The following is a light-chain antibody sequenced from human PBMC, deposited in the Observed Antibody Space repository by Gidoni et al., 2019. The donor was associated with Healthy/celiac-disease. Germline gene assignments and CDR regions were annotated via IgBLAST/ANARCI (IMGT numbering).Light chain of an antibody. Sequence: IQMTQSPSTLSASVGDRVTITCRASQSISSWLAWYQQKPGKAPKLLIYKASSLESGVPSRFSGRGSGTEFTLTISSLQPDDFATYYCQQYNSYPLTFGGGTKVEIK. V-gene: IGKV1-5*03. J-gene: IGKJ4*01. CDR3: QQYNSYPLT. CDR2: KAS. CDR1: QSISSW.